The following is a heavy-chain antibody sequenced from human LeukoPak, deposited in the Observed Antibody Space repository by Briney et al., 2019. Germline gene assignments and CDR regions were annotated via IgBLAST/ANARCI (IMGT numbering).Heavy chain of an antibody. Sequence: GGSLKISCATSGFTFNSFSMHWVRQAPGKGLEWVAIISYDGSTKSYADSVKGRFTISGDNSKNTVYLQMNSLKTEDTAVYYCARDWWGYSSSWGLFDYWGQGTLVTVSS. V-gene: IGHV3-30-3*01. CDR2: ISYDGSTK. CDR1: GFTFNSFS. CDR3: ARDWWGYSSSWGLFDY. J-gene: IGHJ4*02. D-gene: IGHD6-13*01.